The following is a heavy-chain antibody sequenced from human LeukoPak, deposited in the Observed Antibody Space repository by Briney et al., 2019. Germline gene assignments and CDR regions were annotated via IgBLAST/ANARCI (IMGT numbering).Heavy chain of an antibody. D-gene: IGHD5-12*01. J-gene: IGHJ4*02. Sequence: GGSLRLSCAASGFTFSSYSMNWVRQAPGKGLEWVSSISSSSSYIYYADSVKGRFTISRDSAKNSLCLQMNSLRAEDTAVYYCARDYSGYDYAFDYWGQGTLVTVSS. V-gene: IGHV3-21*01. CDR1: GFTFSSYS. CDR3: ARDYSGYDYAFDY. CDR2: ISSSSSYI.